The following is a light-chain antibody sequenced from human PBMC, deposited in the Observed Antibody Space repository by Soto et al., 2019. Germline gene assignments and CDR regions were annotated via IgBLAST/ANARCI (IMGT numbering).Light chain of an antibody. Sequence: QSVLTQPPSVSGSPGQRVTISCTGSSSNIGATYDVQWYQQLPGTAPKLLIYGNSNRPSGVPDRFSGSKSGTSASLAITGHQADNGAVYYARSYETSLRPHYFLGSGTRATAL. J-gene: IGLJ1*01. CDR3: RSYETSLRPHYF. CDR1: SSNIGATYD. CDR2: GNS. V-gene: IGLV1-40*01.